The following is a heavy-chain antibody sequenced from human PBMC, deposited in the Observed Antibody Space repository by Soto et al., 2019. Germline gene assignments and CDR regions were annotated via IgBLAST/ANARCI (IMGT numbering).Heavy chain of an antibody. CDR2: IYHSGST. Sequence: SETLSLTCAVSGGSISSGGYSWSWIRQPPGKGLEWIGYIYHSGSTYYNPSLKSRVTISVDRSKNQFSLKLSSVTAADTAVYYCAKDQGSSWYEIDYWGQGTLVTVS. D-gene: IGHD6-13*01. J-gene: IGHJ4*02. V-gene: IGHV4-30-2*02. CDR3: AKDQGSSWYEIDY. CDR1: GGSISSGGYS.